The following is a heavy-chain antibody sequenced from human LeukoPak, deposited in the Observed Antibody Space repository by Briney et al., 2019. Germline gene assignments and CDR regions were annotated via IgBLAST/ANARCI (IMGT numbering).Heavy chain of an antibody. J-gene: IGHJ5*02. Sequence: ASVKVSCKASGYTFTGYYMHWVRQAPGRGLEWMGWINPNSGGTNYAQKFQGRVTMTRDTSISTAYMELSRLRSDDTAVYYCARAVEAGSGWFDPWGQGTLVTVSS. CDR3: ARAVEAGSGWFDP. V-gene: IGHV1-2*02. CDR1: GYTFTGYY. CDR2: INPNSGGT. D-gene: IGHD6-19*01.